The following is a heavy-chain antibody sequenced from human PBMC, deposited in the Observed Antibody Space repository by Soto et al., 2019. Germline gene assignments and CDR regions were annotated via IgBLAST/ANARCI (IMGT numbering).Heavy chain of an antibody. CDR1: GYTFTSYD. J-gene: IGHJ6*03. V-gene: IGHV1-8*01. D-gene: IGHD2-15*01. CDR3: ARVGSGYAYYYYNYMDV. Sequence: QVQLVQSGAEVKKPGASVKASCQASGYTFTSYDINWVRQAPGQGLEWMGWMNPNSGNTGYAQKFQGRVTMTRNNPTNTAYMELNSLNSEDTAVYYCARVGSGYAYYYYNYMDVWGKGNTVTVSS. CDR2: MNPNSGNT.